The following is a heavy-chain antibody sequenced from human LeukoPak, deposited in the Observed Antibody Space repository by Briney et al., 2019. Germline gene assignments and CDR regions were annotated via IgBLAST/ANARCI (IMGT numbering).Heavy chain of an antibody. J-gene: IGHJ4*02. CDR3: ARVRGGVVVPAAPVDY. CDR1: GFTFSSYW. D-gene: IGHD2-2*01. Sequence: GGSLRLSCAASGFTFSSYWMSWVRQAPGKGPEWVANIRQDGSEKYYVDSVKGRFTISRDNAKNSLYPQMNSLRAEDTAVYYCARVRGGVVVPAAPVDYWGQGTLVTVSS. V-gene: IGHV3-7*01. CDR2: IRQDGSEK.